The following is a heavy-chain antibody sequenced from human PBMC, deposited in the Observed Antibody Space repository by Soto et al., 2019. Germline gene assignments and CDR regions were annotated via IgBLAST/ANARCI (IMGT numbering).Heavy chain of an antibody. V-gene: IGHV3-30*18. Sequence: GGSLRLSCAASGFTLSSYGMHWVRQAPGKGLEWVAVISYDGSNKYYADSVKGRFTISRDNSKNTLYLQMNSLRAEDTAVYYCAKDSDSSGYYDYWGQGTLVTVSS. CDR1: GFTLSSYG. J-gene: IGHJ4*02. D-gene: IGHD3-22*01. CDR2: ISYDGSNK. CDR3: AKDSDSSGYYDY.